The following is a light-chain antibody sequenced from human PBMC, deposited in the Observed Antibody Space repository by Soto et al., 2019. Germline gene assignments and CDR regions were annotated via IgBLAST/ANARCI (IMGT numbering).Light chain of an antibody. CDR3: FRYARCCVYV. J-gene: IGLJ1*01. V-gene: IGLV2-11*01. CDR2: DVS. CDR1: RSDVGGYNY. Sequence: QSALNQPRAVSRTPGQSLIICCTATRSDVGGYNYVSWYQQHQGKAPKLMIYDVSKRPSGVPDRFSGSKSGNLSSLTISGLQSAHLPDYSLFRYARCCVYVFG.